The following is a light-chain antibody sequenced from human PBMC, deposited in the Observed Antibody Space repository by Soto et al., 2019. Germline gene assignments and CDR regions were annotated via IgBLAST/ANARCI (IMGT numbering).Light chain of an antibody. V-gene: IGKV3-20*01. CDR2: DAF. J-gene: IGKJ1*01. CDR3: HHYGRSPGT. CDR1: QTVSSTY. Sequence: ETVLTQSPGTLSLSPGERATLSCRASQTVSSTYLAWYQQTPGQAPRLIIYDAFNTATGIPDRFSGSASGTDFTLTIRRLEPEYFAVYYCHHYGRSPGTFGQGTKVEIK.